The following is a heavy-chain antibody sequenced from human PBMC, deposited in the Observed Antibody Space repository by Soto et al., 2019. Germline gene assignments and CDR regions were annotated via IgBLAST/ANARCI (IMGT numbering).Heavy chain of an antibody. D-gene: IGHD3-22*01. CDR1: GYTFTSYY. CDR3: ARDRGYYDY. J-gene: IGHJ4*02. Sequence: QVQLVQSGAEVKKPGASVKVSCKASGYTFTSYYMHWVRLAPGQGLEWMGIINPSGGSTSYAQKSQGRVTMPRDTSPSTVYMELSSLRSEDTAVYYCARDRGYYDYWGQGTLVTVSS. V-gene: IGHV1-46*01. CDR2: INPSGGST.